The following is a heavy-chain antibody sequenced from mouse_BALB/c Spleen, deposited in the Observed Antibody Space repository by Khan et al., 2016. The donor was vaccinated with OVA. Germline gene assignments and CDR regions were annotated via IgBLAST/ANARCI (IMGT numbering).Heavy chain of an antibody. Sequence: EVMLVESGGDLVKPGGSLKLSCAASGFTFSTYGMSWVRQTPDKRLEWVATISSGGSYTYYPDNVKGRFTISRDNAKNTLYLQMSSLKSEDTAMYYGARRAYYYNSEGFAYWGQGTLVTVSA. J-gene: IGHJ3*01. D-gene: IGHD1-1*01. CDR3: ARRAYYYNSEGFAY. V-gene: IGHV5-6*02. CDR2: ISSGGSYT. CDR1: GFTFSTYG.